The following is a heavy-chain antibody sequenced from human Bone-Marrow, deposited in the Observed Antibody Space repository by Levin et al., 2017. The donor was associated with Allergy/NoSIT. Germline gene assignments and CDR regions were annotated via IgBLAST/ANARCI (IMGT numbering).Heavy chain of an antibody. D-gene: IGHD6-19*01. J-gene: IGHJ6*02. CDR1: GFTVSSNY. V-gene: IGHV3-53*01. CDR3: ARGGIAVAGETADV. Sequence: PGGSLRLSCAASGFTVSSNYMNWVRQAPGQGLEWVSVLYSGGSTYYANSVRGRFTISRDDSKNTLYLQMNSLRADDTAVYYCARGGIAVAGETADVWGQGTTVTVSS. CDR2: LYSGGST.